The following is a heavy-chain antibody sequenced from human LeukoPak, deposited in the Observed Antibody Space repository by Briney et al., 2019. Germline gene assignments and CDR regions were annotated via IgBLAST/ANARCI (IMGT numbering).Heavy chain of an antibody. J-gene: IGHJ4*02. CDR2: VYYSGST. Sequence: SETLSLTCTVSGGSISSYYWSSIRQPPGKGLEWIGYVYYSGSTNYNPSLKSRVTISVDTSKNQFYLKLSSVTAADTAVYYCARGYCSGGSCYSFDYWGQGTLVTVSS. CDR3: ARGYCSGGSCYSFDY. D-gene: IGHD2-15*01. CDR1: GGSISSYY. V-gene: IGHV4-59*01.